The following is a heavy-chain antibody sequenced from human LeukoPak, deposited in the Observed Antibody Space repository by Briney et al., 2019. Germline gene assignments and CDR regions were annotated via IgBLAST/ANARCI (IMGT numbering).Heavy chain of an antibody. D-gene: IGHD6-6*01. CDR2: ISSSGSTV. CDR3: ARESQLVDVFDI. V-gene: IGHV3-11*01. CDR1: GFTFSDYY. Sequence: GGSLRLSCAASGFTFSDYYMSWIRQAPGKGLEWVSYISSSGSTVYYADSVKGRFTISRDNAKNSLYLQMNSLRAEDTAVYYCARESQLVDVFDIWGQGTMVTVSS. J-gene: IGHJ3*02.